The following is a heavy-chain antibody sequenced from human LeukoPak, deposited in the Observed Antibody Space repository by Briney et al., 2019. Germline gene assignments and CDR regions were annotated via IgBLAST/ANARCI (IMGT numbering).Heavy chain of an antibody. Sequence: PGGSLRLSCAASGFTFSSYGMHWVRQAPGKGLEWVAFIRYDGSNKYYADSVKGRFTISRDNSKNTLYLQMNSLRAEDTAVYYCAKWYSSGFRLEYYFDYWGQGTLVTVSS. V-gene: IGHV3-30*02. J-gene: IGHJ4*02. CDR1: GFTFSSYG. CDR3: AKWYSSGFRLEYYFDY. CDR2: IRYDGSNK. D-gene: IGHD6-19*01.